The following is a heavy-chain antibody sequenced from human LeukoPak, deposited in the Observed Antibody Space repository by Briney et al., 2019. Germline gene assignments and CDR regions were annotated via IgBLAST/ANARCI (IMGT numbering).Heavy chain of an antibody. CDR1: GFTLSSYG. V-gene: IGHV3-48*01. CDR2: LSNTGNI. J-gene: IGHJ4*02. Sequence: GGSLRLCCAASGFTLSSYGMNWVRQARGKGLEWLSYLSNTGNIHYAQSVKGRFTISRDNAKSSLYLQMDGLRAEDTAVYYCARRGDSPMIGDHWGQGILVTVAS. CDR3: ARRGDSPMIGDH. D-gene: IGHD3-10*02.